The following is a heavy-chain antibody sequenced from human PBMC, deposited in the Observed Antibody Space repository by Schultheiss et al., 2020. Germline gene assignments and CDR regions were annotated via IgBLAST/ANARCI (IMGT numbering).Heavy chain of an antibody. J-gene: IGHJ4*02. CDR1: GGSISRGGYY. CDR3: ARDNPSGSSFDY. V-gene: IGHV4-31*03. CDR2: IYYSGST. Sequence: SETLSLTCTVSGGSISRGGYYWSWIRQHPGKGLEWIGYIYYSGSTYYNPSLKSRVTISVDTSKNQFSLKLSSVTAADTAVYYCARDNPSGSSFDYWGQGTLVTVSS. D-gene: IGHD3-22*01.